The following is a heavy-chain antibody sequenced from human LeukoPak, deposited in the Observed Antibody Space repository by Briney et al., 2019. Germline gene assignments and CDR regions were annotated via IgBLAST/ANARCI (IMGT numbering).Heavy chain of an antibody. CDR2: INPNSGGT. CDR3: ARAVYSSSWVDY. Sequence: ASVKVSCKASGYTFTGYYMHWVRQAPGQGLEWMGWINPNSGGTNYAQKFQGRVTMTRDTSISTAYMELSRLRSDDTAVYYCARAVYSSSWVDYWGQGILVTVSS. J-gene: IGHJ4*02. V-gene: IGHV1-2*02. CDR1: GYTFTGYY. D-gene: IGHD6-13*01.